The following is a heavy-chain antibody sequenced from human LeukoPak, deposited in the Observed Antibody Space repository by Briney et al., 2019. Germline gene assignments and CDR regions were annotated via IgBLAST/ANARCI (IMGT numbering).Heavy chain of an antibody. D-gene: IGHD6-19*01. CDR1: GFTFRSYG. J-gene: IGHJ4*02. Sequence: GGSLRLSCAASGFTFRSYGMHWVRQAPGKGLEWVAVIWSDGSNKFYADSVKGRFTISRDNSKNTLYMQMNSLKAEDTAVYYCARGGVGCFDYWGQGALVTVSS. CDR3: ARGGVGCFDY. CDR2: IWSDGSNK. V-gene: IGHV3-33*01.